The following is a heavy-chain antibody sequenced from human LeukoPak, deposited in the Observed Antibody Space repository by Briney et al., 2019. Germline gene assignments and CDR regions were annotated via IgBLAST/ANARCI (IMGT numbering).Heavy chain of an antibody. CDR1: GFTFSDYY. D-gene: IGHD6-13*01. V-gene: IGHV3-11*01. CDR2: ISGGSRTI. CDR3: ASHTHRAAAGYYFDY. Sequence: PGGSLRLSCAASGFTFSDYYMNWIRQAPGKGLEWVSSISGGSRTINYADSVKGRFTTSRDNAKNSLFLRVNSLRAEDTAVYYCASHTHRAAAGYYFDYWGQGTLVTVSS. J-gene: IGHJ4*02.